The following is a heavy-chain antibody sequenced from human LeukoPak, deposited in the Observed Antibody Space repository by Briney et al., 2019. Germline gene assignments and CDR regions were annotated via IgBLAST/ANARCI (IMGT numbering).Heavy chain of an antibody. CDR2: ISAYNANT. CDR1: GYTFNSYG. CDR3: ARAALSVTTYYYYMDV. Sequence: ASVKVSCKASGYTFNSYGISWVRQAPGQGLEWMGWISAYNANTNYAQKLQGRVTMTTDTSTSTAYMELRSLRSDDTAVYYCARAALSVTTYYYYMDVWGKGTTVTVSS. V-gene: IGHV1-18*01. J-gene: IGHJ6*03. D-gene: IGHD4-17*01.